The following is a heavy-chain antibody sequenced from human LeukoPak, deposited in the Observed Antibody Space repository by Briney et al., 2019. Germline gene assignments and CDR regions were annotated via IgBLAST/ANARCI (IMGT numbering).Heavy chain of an antibody. CDR3: ARSQSSGGLGDYFDY. V-gene: IGHV4-39*02. CDR1: GGSISSSTYY. D-gene: IGHD3-10*01. CDR2: LYYTGST. Sequence: SETLSLTCNVSGGSISSSTYYWGWIRQAPGKGLEWIGNLYYTGSTNYNPSLESRVTISVDTSENHFSLKLRSVTAADTAVYFCARSQSSGGLGDYFDYWGQGILVTVS. J-gene: IGHJ4*02.